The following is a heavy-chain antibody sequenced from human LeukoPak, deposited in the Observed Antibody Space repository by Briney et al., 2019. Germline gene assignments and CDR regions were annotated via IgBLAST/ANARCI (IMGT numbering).Heavy chain of an antibody. J-gene: IGHJ3*02. Sequence: ASVKVSCKASGYTFTSYGISWVRQAPGQGLEWMGWISAYNGNTNYAQKLQGRVTMTTDTSTSTAYMELRSLRSDDTAVYYCARAQQPYCSSTSCYGTDAFDIWGQGTMVTVSS. CDR3: ARAQQPYCSSTSCYGTDAFDI. D-gene: IGHD2-2*01. V-gene: IGHV1-18*01. CDR1: GYTFTSYG. CDR2: ISAYNGNT.